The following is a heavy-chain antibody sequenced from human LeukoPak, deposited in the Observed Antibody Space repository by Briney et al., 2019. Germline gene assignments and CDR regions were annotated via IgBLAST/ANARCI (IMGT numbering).Heavy chain of an antibody. Sequence: SVKVSCKASGGTFSSYAISWVRQAPGQGLEWTGGIIPIFGTANYAQKFQGRVTITTDESTSTAYMELSSLRSEDTAFYYCARVDSTSSGYFQHWGQGTLVTVSS. CDR1: GGTFSSYA. J-gene: IGHJ1*01. D-gene: IGHD6-6*01. CDR3: ARVDSTSSGYFQH. CDR2: IIPIFGTA. V-gene: IGHV1-69*05.